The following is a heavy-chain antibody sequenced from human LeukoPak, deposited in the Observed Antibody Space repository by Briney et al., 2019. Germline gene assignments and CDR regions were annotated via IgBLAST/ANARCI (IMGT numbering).Heavy chain of an antibody. J-gene: IGHJ4*02. CDR1: GDSISNSINH. CDR2: IQYSGGT. V-gene: IGHV4-39*01. D-gene: IGHD6-19*01. CDR3: ARQLRGEAVAGHLQPFDY. Sequence: SETLSLTCTVSGDSISNSINHWGWIRQPPEKGLEWIGSIQYSGGTYYNPSLKSRVTLSVDTSKNQFSLRLSSVTAADTAVYFCARQLRGEAVAGHLQPFDYWGQGTLVTVSS.